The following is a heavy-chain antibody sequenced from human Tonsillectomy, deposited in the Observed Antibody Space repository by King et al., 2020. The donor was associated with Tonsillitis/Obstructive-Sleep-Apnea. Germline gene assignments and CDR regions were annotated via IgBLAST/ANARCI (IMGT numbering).Heavy chain of an antibody. Sequence: QLQESGPGLVKPSQTLSLTCTVSGGSISSGGYYWGWIRQHPGKGLEWIGYIYYSGSTYYNPSLKSRVTISVDTSKNQFSLKLNSVTAADTAVYYCAREGYSSGRTIDYWGQGTLVTVSS. CDR2: IYYSGST. V-gene: IGHV4-31*03. D-gene: IGHD5-18*01. CDR3: AREGYSSGRTIDY. CDR1: GGSISSGGYY. J-gene: IGHJ4*02.